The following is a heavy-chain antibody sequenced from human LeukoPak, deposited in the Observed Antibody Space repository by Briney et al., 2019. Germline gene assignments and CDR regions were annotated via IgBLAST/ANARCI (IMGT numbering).Heavy chain of an antibody. J-gene: IGHJ6*02. CDR3: ARLWNPQYGTDV. CDR2: INWNGGST. D-gene: IGHD1-1*01. Sequence: GGSLRLSCAASGFTFDDYGMSWVRQAPGKGLEWVSGINWNGGSTGYADSVKGRFTISRDNAKNSLYLQMNSLRAEDTALYHCARLWNPQYGTDVWGQGTTVTVSS. V-gene: IGHV3-20*01. CDR1: GFTFDDYG.